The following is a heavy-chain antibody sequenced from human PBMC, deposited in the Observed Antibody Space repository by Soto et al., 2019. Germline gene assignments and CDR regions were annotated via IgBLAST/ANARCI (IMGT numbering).Heavy chain of an antibody. CDR3: AGWLQFYGAIDS. V-gene: IGHV3-30-3*01. Sequence: QVQLGESGGGVVQPGRSLRLSCAASGFNFNSYAMHWVRQAPGKGLEWVAFISHAGNKKYYADSVKGRFTISRDNSKNTLFLQMNSLRDDDSALYYCAGWLQFYGAIDSWGQGTLVTVSS. CDR1: GFNFNSYA. D-gene: IGHD5-12*01. J-gene: IGHJ4*02. CDR2: ISHAGNKK.